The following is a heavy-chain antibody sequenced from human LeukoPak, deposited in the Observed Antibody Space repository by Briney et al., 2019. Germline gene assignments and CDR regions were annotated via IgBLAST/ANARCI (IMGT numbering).Heavy chain of an antibody. Sequence: GRSLRLSCAASGFTFSNYWMHWVRQAPGKGLVWVSRINSDGSSTSYADSVKGRFTISRDNAMNTLYLQMNSLRADDTAVYYCASTSGRYRFDPWGQGTLVTVSS. CDR2: INSDGSST. D-gene: IGHD1-26*01. J-gene: IGHJ5*02. V-gene: IGHV3-74*01. CDR1: GFTFSNYW. CDR3: ASTSGRYRFDP.